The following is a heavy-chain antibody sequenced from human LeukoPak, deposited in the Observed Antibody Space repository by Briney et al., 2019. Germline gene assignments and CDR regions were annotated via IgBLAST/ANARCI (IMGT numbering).Heavy chain of an antibody. Sequence: TSGTLSLTCAVSGGSISSSNWWSWVRQPPGKGLEWIGEIYHSGSTNYNPSLKSRVTISVDTSKNQFSLKLSSVTAADTAVYYCARYPFRWGYGDYHGGLDYWGQGTLVTVSS. CDR1: GGSISSSNW. J-gene: IGHJ4*02. D-gene: IGHD4-17*01. CDR3: ARYPFRWGYGDYHGGLDY. V-gene: IGHV4-4*02. CDR2: IYHSGST.